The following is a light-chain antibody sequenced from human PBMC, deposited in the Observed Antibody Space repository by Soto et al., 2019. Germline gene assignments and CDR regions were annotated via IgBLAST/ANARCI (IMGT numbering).Light chain of an antibody. J-gene: IGKJ1*01. V-gene: IGKV1-5*03. CDR2: KAS. CDR3: QHYNSYSAA. Sequence: DIHMTQSPSTLSRSVGHRFTITCRAGQTISSWLAWYQQKPGKAPKLLIYKASTLKSGVPSRFRGSGSGTEFTLTISSLQPDDVETYYCQHYNSYSAAFGQGTKVDIK. CDR1: QTISSW.